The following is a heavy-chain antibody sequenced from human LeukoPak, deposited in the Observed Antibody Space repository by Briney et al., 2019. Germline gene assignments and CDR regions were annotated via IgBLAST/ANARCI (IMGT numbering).Heavy chain of an antibody. CDR1: GFTFSSYA. CDR2: ISYDGSNK. Sequence: GGSPRLSCAASGFTFSSYAMHWVRQAPGKGLEWVAVISYDGSNKYYADSVKGRFTISRDNSKNTLYLQMNSLRAEDTAVYYCARDSSGPLHAWGQGTLVTVSS. D-gene: IGHD6-19*01. V-gene: IGHV3-30*04. J-gene: IGHJ5*02. CDR3: ARDSSGPLHA.